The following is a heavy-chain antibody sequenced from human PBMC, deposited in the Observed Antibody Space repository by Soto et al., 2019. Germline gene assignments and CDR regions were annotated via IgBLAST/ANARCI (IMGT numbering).Heavy chain of an antibody. V-gene: IGHV3-15*01. J-gene: IGHJ4*02. CDR1: GFTFSNAW. CDR3: TTDCRGDCSKYYFDY. D-gene: IGHD2-21*02. CDR2: IKSKTDGWTT. Sequence: GGSLRLSCAASGFTFSNAWMSWVRQAPGKGLEWVGRIKSKTDGWTTDYAAPVKGRFTISRDDSKNTLYLQMNSLKTEDTAVYYCTTDCRGDCSKYYFDYWGQGTLVTVSS.